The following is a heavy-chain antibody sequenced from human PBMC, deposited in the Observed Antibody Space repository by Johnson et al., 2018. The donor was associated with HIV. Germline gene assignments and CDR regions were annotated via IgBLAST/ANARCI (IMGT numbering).Heavy chain of an antibody. D-gene: IGHD3-16*01. V-gene: IGHV3-64*01. CDR3: ARDLGGHAFDI. J-gene: IGHJ3*02. Sequence: VQLVESGGGLVQPGGSLRLSCAAYGFTFSSYAMHWVRQAPGKGLEYVSAISSNGGSTYYANSVKGRFTISRDNSKNTLYLQMGSLRAEDMAVYYCARDLGGHAFDIWGQGTMVTVSS. CDR2: ISSNGGST. CDR1: GFTFSSYA.